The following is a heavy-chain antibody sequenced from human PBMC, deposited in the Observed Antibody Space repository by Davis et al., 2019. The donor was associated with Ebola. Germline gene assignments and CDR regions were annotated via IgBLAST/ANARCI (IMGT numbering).Heavy chain of an antibody. Sequence: ASVKVSCKASGYTFTSYGISWVRQAPGQGLEWMGWISAYNGNTNYAQKLQRRVTMTTDTSTSTAYMELRRLRSDDTAVYYCARILTSSIAARPDATWYFDLWGRGTLVTVSS. J-gene: IGHJ2*01. CDR3: ARILTSSIAARPDATWYFDL. V-gene: IGHV1-18*01. D-gene: IGHD6-6*01. CDR2: ISAYNGNT. CDR1: GYTFTSYG.